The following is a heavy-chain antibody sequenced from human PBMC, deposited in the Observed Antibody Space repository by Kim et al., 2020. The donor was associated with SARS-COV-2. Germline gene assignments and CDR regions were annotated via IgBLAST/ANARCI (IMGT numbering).Heavy chain of an antibody. V-gene: IGHV3-13*01. CDR1: GFTFSSYD. CDR3: ARELRAPNWGNYYYYGMDV. Sequence: GGSLRLSCAASGFTFSSYDMHWVRQATGKGLEWVSAIGTAGDTYYPGSVKGRFTISRENAKNSLYLQMNSLRAGDTAVYYCARELRAPNWGNYYYYGMDVWGQGTTVTVSS. J-gene: IGHJ6*02. CDR2: IGTAGDT. D-gene: IGHD7-27*01.